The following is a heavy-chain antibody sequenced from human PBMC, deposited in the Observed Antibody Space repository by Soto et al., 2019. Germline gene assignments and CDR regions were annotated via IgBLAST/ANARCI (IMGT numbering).Heavy chain of an antibody. D-gene: IGHD5-18*01. J-gene: IGHJ4*02. V-gene: IGHV1-2*04. Sequence: AAVKVSCKASGYTFTGCYMHWVLQAPGQGLEWMGWINPNSGGTNYAQKFQGWVTMTRDTSISTAYMELSRLRSDDTAVYYCARNKNPIQLNYFDYWGQGTLVTVSS. CDR2: INPNSGGT. CDR3: ARNKNPIQLNYFDY. CDR1: GYTFTGCY.